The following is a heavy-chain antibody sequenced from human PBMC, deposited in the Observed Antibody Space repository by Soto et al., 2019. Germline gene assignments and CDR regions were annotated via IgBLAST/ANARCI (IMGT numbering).Heavy chain of an antibody. CDR1: GYSFTSYW. CDR2: IYPGDSDT. V-gene: IGHV5-51*01. CDR3: ARQWGDYVCDY. D-gene: IGHD3-16*01. J-gene: IGHJ4*02. Sequence: GDSLKISCKGSGYSFTSYWIGWVRQMPGKGLEWMGIIYPGDSDTRYSPSFQGQVTISADKSISTAYLQWSSLKAADTAVYYCARQWGDYVCDYWGQGTLVTVSS.